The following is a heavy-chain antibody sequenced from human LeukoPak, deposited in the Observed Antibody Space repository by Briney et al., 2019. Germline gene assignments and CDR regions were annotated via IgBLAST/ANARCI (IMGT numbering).Heavy chain of an antibody. Sequence: GRSLRLSCAASGLTFSSSAMRWVRQAPGKGLEWVAVISYDGSNKYYADSVKGRFTISRDNSRNTLYLQMNSLRAEDTAVYYCARGDYYDSSGYLDYWGQGTLVTVSS. V-gene: IGHV3-30*04. J-gene: IGHJ4*02. CDR2: ISYDGSNK. CDR1: GLTFSSSA. CDR3: ARGDYYDSSGYLDY. D-gene: IGHD3-22*01.